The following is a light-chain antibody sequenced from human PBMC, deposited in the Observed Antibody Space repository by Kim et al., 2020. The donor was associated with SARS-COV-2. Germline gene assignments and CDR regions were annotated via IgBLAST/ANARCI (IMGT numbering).Light chain of an antibody. CDR2: DVT. V-gene: IGLV2-14*03. CDR1: SSDVGAYNR. CDR3: SSLTSGRTSVV. J-gene: IGLJ2*01. Sequence: QSALTQPASVSGSPGQSITISCTGTSSDVGAYNRVSWYQQHPGKAPKLMIFDVTDRPSGVSDRFSGSKSDNTASLTISGLQAEDEADYFCSSLTSGRTSVVSGGGTQLTVL.